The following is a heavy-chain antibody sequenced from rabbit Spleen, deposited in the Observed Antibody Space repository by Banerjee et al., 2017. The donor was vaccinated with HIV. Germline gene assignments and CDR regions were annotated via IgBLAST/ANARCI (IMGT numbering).Heavy chain of an antibody. Sequence: QSLEESGGGLVSPGASLTLTCTASGFSFSSSYWICWVRQAPGKELEWIACIYNGNGGNTYYASWAKGRFTISKTSSTTVTLQMTSLTVADTATYFCARDTGSSFSSYGMDLWGPGTLVTVS. CDR2: IYNGNGGNT. V-gene: IGHV1S40*01. CDR1: GFSFSSSYW. CDR3: ARDTGSSFSSYGMDL. D-gene: IGHD8-1*01. J-gene: IGHJ6*01.